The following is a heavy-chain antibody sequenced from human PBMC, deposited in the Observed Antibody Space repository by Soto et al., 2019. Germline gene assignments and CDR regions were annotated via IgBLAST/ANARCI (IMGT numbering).Heavy chain of an antibody. CDR2: NSYSGST. D-gene: IGHD3-10*01. V-gene: IGHV4-59*08. CDR1: GGSTSSYY. J-gene: IGHJ4*02. Sequence: QVQLQESGPGLVKPSETLSLTCTVTGGSTSSYYWSWLRQPPGKGLEWIGYNSYSGSTDYNPSLKSRVTISVDTSKNQFSLKLSSATAADTAVYYCARHGGSYSFEYWGQGTLVTVSS. CDR3: ARHGGSYSFEY.